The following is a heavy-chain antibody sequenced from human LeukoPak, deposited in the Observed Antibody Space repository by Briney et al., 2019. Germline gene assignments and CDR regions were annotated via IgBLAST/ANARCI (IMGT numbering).Heavy chain of an antibody. Sequence: SETLSLTCTVSGGSVTSGRNHWNWIRQPPGKGLEWIGYISYSGSTNYNPSLKSRVTISIDTSKNQFSLKLSSVTAADTAVYYCARADTGYYFDYWGQGTLVTVSS. CDR2: ISYSGST. V-gene: IGHV4-61*01. J-gene: IGHJ4*02. CDR1: GGSVTSGRNH. D-gene: IGHD5-18*01. CDR3: ARADTGYYFDY.